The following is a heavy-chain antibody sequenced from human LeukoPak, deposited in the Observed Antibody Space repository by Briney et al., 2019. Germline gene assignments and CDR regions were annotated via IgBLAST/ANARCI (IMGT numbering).Heavy chain of an antibody. D-gene: IGHD3-10*01. J-gene: IGHJ2*01. CDR1: DGSISGYY. CDR3: ARHITNSGSAFDL. Sequence: SETLSLTCTVSDGSISGYYWGWIRQAPGRGLEGIAYIHYTGINNYNPSLKSRAPISVDTSTNQFSLKLTSVTAADTAMYYCARHITNSGSAFDLWGRGTLVTVSS. CDR2: IHYTGIN. V-gene: IGHV4-59*08.